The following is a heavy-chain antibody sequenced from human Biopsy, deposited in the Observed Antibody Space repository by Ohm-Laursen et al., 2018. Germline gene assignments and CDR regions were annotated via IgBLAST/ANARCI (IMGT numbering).Heavy chain of an antibody. J-gene: IGHJ4*02. Sequence: SETLSLTCIVSGDSLSSGPDNWSWIRQPPGQGLEYIGFIYSGGNTNYNPSLQNRVTMSVDTSKNQFSLKLSSVIAADTAVYYCARGRRSSGWPYFDSWGQGTLVTVSS. CDR1: GDSLSSGPDN. D-gene: IGHD6-19*01. CDR2: IYSGGNT. CDR3: ARGRRSSGWPYFDS. V-gene: IGHV4-61*01.